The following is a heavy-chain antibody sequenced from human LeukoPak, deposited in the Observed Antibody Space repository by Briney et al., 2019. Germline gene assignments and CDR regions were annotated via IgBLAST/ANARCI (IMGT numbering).Heavy chain of an antibody. CDR2: IKSTTDGGTT. J-gene: IGHJ4*02. V-gene: IGHV3-15*01. Sequence: GGSLRLSCAASGFTFTNAWMTWVRQAPGKGLGWVGRIKSTTDGGTTDYAAPVKGRFTISRDDSKNTMSLQMNSLKSEDTAVYYCTYAAFDYWGQGTLVSVSS. D-gene: IGHD6-25*01. CDR3: TYAAFDY. CDR1: GFTFTNAW.